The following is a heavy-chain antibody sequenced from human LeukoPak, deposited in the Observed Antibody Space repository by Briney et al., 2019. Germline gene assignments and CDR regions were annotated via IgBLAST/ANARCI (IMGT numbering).Heavy chain of an antibody. CDR2: IIPIFGTA. CDR1: GYTFTGYY. D-gene: IGHD6-13*01. V-gene: IGHV1-69*05. CDR3: ASRGYSSSWDTDY. J-gene: IGHJ4*02. Sequence: GASVKVSCKASGYTFTGYYMHWVRQAPGQGLEWMGGIIPIFGTANYAQKFQGRVTITTDESTSTAYMELSSLRSEDTAVYYCASRGYSSSWDTDYRGQGTLVTVSS.